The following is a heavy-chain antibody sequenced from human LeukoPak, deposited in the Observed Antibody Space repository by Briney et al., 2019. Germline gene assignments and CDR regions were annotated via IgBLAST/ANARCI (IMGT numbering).Heavy chain of an antibody. CDR1: GFTFDNYA. J-gene: IGHJ1*01. CDR3: AKHAGYYSNSQGEYFQH. Sequence: GSLRLSCAASGFTFDNYALSWVHQAPGKGLEWVSGISGRGDSTDQADPVKGRFTISRDNSKNTLYPQMNSLSAEDTAIYYCAKHAGYYSNSQGEYFQHWGQGTLVTVSS. CDR2: ISGRGDST. D-gene: IGHD2/OR15-2a*01. V-gene: IGHV3-23*01.